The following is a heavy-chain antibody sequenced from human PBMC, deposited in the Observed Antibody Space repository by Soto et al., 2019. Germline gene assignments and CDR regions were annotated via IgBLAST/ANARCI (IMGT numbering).Heavy chain of an antibody. J-gene: IGHJ6*02. D-gene: IGHD6-13*01. CDR2: IYYSGNT. V-gene: IGHV4-31*03. CDR1: GGSISTGGYY. CDR3: ARDRAAEPGSVSYYYYYGMDV. Sequence: SETLSLPCTFSGGSISTGGYYWSWIRQHPGKGLEWIGYIYYSGNTYYNPSLKSRVAISVDTSKNQFSLKLSSVTAADTAVYYCARDRAAEPGSVSYYYYYGMDVWGQGTTVTVSS.